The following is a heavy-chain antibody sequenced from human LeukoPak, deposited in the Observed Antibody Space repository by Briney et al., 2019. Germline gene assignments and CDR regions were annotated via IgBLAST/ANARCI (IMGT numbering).Heavy chain of an antibody. CDR2: IRSKINNYAT. Sequence: GGSLKLSCAASGFTFSGSDMHWVRQASGKGLEWVGRIRSKINNYATAYAASVKGRFTISRDDSKNMAYLQMSSLKTEDTAVYYCTRHQNDYGDYDWLDPWGQGTLVTVSS. J-gene: IGHJ5*02. V-gene: IGHV3-73*01. CDR1: GFTFSGSD. CDR3: TRHQNDYGDYDWLDP. D-gene: IGHD4-17*01.